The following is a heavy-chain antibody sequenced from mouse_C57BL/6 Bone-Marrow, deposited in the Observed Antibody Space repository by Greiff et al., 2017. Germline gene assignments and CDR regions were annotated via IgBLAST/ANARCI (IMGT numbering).Heavy chain of an antibody. Sequence: VQLQQSGAELVRPGASVKLSCTASGFNITDYYMHWVKQRPEQGLEWIGRIDPDDGDTEYAPKFQGKATLTADPSSNTAYLQLSNLTSEDTAVYYCTFATGGGFAYGGQGTLVTVSA. V-gene: IGHV14-1*01. J-gene: IGHJ3*01. CDR1: GFNITDYY. D-gene: IGHD1-1*01. CDR2: IDPDDGDT. CDR3: TFATGGGFAY.